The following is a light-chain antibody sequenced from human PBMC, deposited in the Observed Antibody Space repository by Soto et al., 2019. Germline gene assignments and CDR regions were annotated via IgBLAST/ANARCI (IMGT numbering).Light chain of an antibody. CDR1: HDFTNY. Sequence: IHVTQSPSSLSPSVGDRVTITXQATHDFTNYWHWYQQKKGXAPQXXXDNXSSLETGVPSRFSGSGSGTDFTLTISSLQPEDFAKYYCQQYENLTRTVGQGTRLEIK. J-gene: IGKJ5*01. CDR2: NXS. V-gene: IGKV1-33*01. CDR3: QQYENLTRT.